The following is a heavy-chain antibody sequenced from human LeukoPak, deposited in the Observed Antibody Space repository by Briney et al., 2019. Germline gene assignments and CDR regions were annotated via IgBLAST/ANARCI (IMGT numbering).Heavy chain of an antibody. V-gene: IGHV3-20*04. J-gene: IGHJ5*02. CDR2: INWNGGST. CDR1: GFTFDDYG. Sequence: PGGSLRLSCVASGFTFDDYGMSWVRQAPGKGLEWVSGINWNGGSTGYADSVKGRFTISRDNAKDSLYLQMNSLRAEDTALYYCARTYYDSSGYYNHWGQGTLVTVSS. CDR3: ARTYYDSSGYYNH. D-gene: IGHD3-22*01.